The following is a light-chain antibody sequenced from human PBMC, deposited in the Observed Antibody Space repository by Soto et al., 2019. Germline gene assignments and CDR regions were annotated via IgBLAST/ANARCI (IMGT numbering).Light chain of an antibody. CDR3: QQTSSAPFT. V-gene: IGKV1-39*01. CDR1: QSIGTY. Sequence: DIQVTQSPSSVPSSLGYTIRVTFGASQSIGTYLSWYQQKPGKAPKLLIYGASNLQSGVPSRFSGGGSRTDFTLTITSLQPEDFATYYCQQTSSAPFTFGPGTKVDI. J-gene: IGKJ3*01. CDR2: GAS.